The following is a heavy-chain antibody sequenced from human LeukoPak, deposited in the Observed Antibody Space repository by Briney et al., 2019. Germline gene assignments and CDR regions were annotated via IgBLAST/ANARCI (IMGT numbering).Heavy chain of an antibody. CDR1: GFTFSSYW. J-gene: IGHJ6*02. CDR3: ARDWTTWIPCMDV. D-gene: IGHD5-18*01. CDR2: IKQDGSEK. V-gene: IGHV3-7*01. Sequence: GGSLRLSCAASGFTFSSYWMSWVRQAPGKGLEWVANIKQDGSEKYYVDSVKGRFTISRDNAKNSLYLQMNSLRAEDTAVYYCARDWTTWIPCMDVWGQGTTVTVSS.